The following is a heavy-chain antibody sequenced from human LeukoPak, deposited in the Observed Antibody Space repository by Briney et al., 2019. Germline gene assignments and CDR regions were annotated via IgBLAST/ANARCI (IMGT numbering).Heavy chain of an antibody. D-gene: IGHD2-8*01. CDR2: MYYTGNT. CDR3: AKGYTNGVNQEVWLDP. J-gene: IGHJ5*02. CDR1: GGSISSRSYS. V-gene: IGHV4-39*07. Sequence: SETLTLTCTVSGGSISSRSYSWGWIRQPPGKGLEWIGSMYYTGNTDYNPSLKSRLTMSVDTSKNQFSLKLSSVTAADTAVYFCAKGYTNGVNQEVWLDPWGQGTLVTVSS.